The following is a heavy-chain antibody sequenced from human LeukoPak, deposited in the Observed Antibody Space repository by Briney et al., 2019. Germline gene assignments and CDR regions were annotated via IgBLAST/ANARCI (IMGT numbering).Heavy chain of an antibody. D-gene: IGHD2-8*01. CDR3: ARGPTSRVLMVYGNFDY. Sequence: SETLSLTCTVSGGSISSGGYYWSWIRQHPGKGLEWIGYIYYSGSTYYNPSLKSRVTISVDTSKNQFSLKLSSVTAADTAVYYCARGPTSRVLMVYGNFDYWGQGTLVTVSS. CDR1: GGSISSGGYY. J-gene: IGHJ4*02. V-gene: IGHV4-31*03. CDR2: IYYSGST.